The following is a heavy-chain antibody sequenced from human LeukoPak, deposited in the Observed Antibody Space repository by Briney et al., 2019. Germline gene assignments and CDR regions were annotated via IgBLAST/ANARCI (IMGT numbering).Heavy chain of an antibody. D-gene: IGHD6-13*01. CDR3: TREGILAGVDY. Sequence: GGSLRLSCAASGFTFSDYYMSWIRQAPGKGLEWVSYISSSGSTIYHADSVKGRFTISRDNAKNSMSLQMNSLRAEDTAVYYCTREGILAGVDYWGQGTLVTVSS. V-gene: IGHV3-11*04. J-gene: IGHJ4*02. CDR1: GFTFSDYY. CDR2: ISSSGSTI.